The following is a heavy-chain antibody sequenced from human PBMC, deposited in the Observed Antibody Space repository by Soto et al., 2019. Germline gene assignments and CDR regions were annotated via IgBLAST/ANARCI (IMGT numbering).Heavy chain of an antibody. V-gene: IGHV1-8*01. CDR1: GYTFTGYD. D-gene: IGHD5-18*01. CDR3: ARVKSIELWWFNDYYYYGMDV. Sequence: ASVKVSCKASGYTFTGYDINWVRQATGQGLEWMGWMNPNSGNTGYAQKFQGRVTMTRNTSISTAYMELSSLRSEDTAVYYCARVKSIELWWFNDYYYYGMDVWGQGTTVTVSS. J-gene: IGHJ6*02. CDR2: MNPNSGNT.